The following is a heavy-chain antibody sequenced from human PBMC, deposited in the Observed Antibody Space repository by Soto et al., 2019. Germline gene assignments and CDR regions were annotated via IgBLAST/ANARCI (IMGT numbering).Heavy chain of an antibody. V-gene: IGHV3-33*08. CDR3: TRDRGGGSNWYFDL. CDR2: IWFDGFTT. CDR1: EFAFSTYG. J-gene: IGHJ2*01. Sequence: HVQLVESGGGVVQPGRSLRLSCAASEFAFSTYGMHWVRQAPGKGLEWIALIWFDGFTTFYADSVKGRFTISRDNSKSTLHLQLNSLRAEDTAVYYCTRDRGGGSNWYFDLWGPGTLVSVSS. D-gene: IGHD3-16*01.